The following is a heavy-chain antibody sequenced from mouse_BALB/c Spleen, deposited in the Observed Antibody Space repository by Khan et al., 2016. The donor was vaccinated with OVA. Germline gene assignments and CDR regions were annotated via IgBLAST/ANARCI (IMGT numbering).Heavy chain of an antibody. CDR3: ARGGATMMTTRAMDY. Sequence: VQLQESGAELVRPGTSVKVTCKASGYAFINYLIEWVKKRPGQGLEWIGVIHPGSGDIKYNEKFKGKATLTADRSSNTAYMQLSSLTSDDSAVYFCARGGATMMTTRAMDYWGQGTSVTVST. J-gene: IGHJ4*01. CDR1: GYAFINYL. D-gene: IGHD2-4*01. V-gene: IGHV1-54*03. CDR2: IHPGSGDI.